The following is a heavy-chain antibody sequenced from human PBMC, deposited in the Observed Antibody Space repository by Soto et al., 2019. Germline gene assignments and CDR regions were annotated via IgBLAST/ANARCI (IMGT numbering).Heavy chain of an antibody. Sequence: QVQLQESGPGLVKPSQTLSLTYTVSGGSISSGGYYWSWIRQHPGKGLEWIGYIYYSGSTYYNPSLKSRVTISVDTSKNQFSLKLSSVTAADTAVYYCARAYITMIVAGVGWFDPWGQGTLVTVSS. V-gene: IGHV4-31*03. D-gene: IGHD3-22*01. CDR1: GGSISSGGYY. CDR2: IYYSGST. CDR3: ARAYITMIVAGVGWFDP. J-gene: IGHJ5*02.